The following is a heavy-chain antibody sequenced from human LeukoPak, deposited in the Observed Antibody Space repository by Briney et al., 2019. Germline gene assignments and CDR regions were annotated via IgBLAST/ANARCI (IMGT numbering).Heavy chain of an antibody. CDR3: ARDPEAVAGTGVAFDI. CDR2: IYSGGST. Sequence: PGTSLRLSCAVSGFTFSTYAMHWVRQAPGKGLEWVSVIYSGGSTYYADSVKGRFTISGDNSKNTLYLQMNSLRAEDTAVYYCARDPEAVAGTGVAFDIWGQGTMVTVSS. V-gene: IGHV3-53*01. D-gene: IGHD6-19*01. CDR1: GFTFSTYA. J-gene: IGHJ3*02.